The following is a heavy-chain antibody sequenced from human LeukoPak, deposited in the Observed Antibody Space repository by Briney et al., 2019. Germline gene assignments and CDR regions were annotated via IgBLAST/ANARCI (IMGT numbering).Heavy chain of an antibody. D-gene: IGHD1-1*01. J-gene: IGHJ4*02. V-gene: IGHV3-7*01. CDR3: ARGSPFGTTDF. CDR2: IKPDGGEK. Sequence: GGSLRLSCAASGFIFNTYWMTWVRQTPGKGLEWVANIKPDGGEKKYVDSVKGRFTISRDNAEDSLYLQMNSLRAEDTAIYYCARGSPFGTTDFWGQGTLVTVSS. CDR1: GFIFNTYW.